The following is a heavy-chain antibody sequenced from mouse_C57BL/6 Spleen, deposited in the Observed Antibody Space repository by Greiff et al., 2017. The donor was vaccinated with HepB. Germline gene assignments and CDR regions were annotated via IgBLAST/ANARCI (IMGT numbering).Heavy chain of an antibody. J-gene: IGHJ3*01. CDR2: IYPRSGNT. D-gene: IGHD3-2*02. CDR3: ARSGETWFAY. V-gene: IGHV1-81*01. Sequence: VQGVESGAELARPGASVKLSCKASGYTFTSYGISWVKQRTGQGLEWIGEIYPRSGNTYYNEKFKGKATLTADKSSSTAYMELRSLTSEDSAVYFCARSGETWFAYWGQGTLVTVSA. CDR1: GYTFTSYG.